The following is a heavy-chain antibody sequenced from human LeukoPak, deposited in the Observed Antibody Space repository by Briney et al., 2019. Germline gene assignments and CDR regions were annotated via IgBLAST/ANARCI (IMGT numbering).Heavy chain of an antibody. CDR2: ISGSGGST. J-gene: IGHJ4*02. V-gene: IGHV3-23*01. CDR3: AKERTSIVVVPAATDY. D-gene: IGHD2-2*01. CDR1: GFTSSSYA. Sequence: GGSLRPSCAASGFTSSSYAMSWVRQAPGKGLEWVSAISGSGGSTYYADSVKGRFTISRDNSKNTLYLQMNSLRAEDTAVYYCAKERTSIVVVPAATDYWGQGTLVTVSS.